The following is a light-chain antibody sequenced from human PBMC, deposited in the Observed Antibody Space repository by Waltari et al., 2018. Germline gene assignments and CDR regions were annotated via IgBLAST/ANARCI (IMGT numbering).Light chain of an antibody. Sequence: DIVMTQSPDSLTVSLGERATINCKSSQSGFDNSGNNNSLAWYQQKPGQPPNLLISGASARESGVTDRFSGSGSGADFTLTISSLRAEDVAVYYCHQYFSTPFTFGQGTRLDIK. J-gene: IGKJ2*01. CDR3: HQYFSTPFT. CDR1: QSGFDNSGNNNS. V-gene: IGKV4-1*01. CDR2: GAS.